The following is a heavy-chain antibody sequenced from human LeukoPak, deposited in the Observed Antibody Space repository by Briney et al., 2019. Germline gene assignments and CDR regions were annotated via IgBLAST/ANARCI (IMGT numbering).Heavy chain of an antibody. CDR1: GFPLSSYC. J-gene: IGHJ4*02. D-gene: IGHD6-19*01. CDR2: ISSSSDII. Sequence: GGPLTLSCAASGFPLSSYCMHWVRQAPGKGLEWVSFISSSSDIIYYTDSVKGRFTVSRDNAKNSLYLQMNSLRAEDTAVYYCARDKASSGWYYFDYWSQGSLVTVSS. CDR3: ARDKASSGWYYFDY. V-gene: IGHV3-48*01.